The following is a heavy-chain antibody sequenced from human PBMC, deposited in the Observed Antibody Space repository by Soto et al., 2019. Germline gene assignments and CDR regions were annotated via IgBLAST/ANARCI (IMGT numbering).Heavy chain of an antibody. CDR3: ARQLERRVGAASH. CDR2: ISPSGDVT. J-gene: IGHJ4*02. CDR1: GFFFTDYF. V-gene: IGHV3-11*01. Sequence: QVQLVESGGGLVKSGGSLTLSCSTSGFFFTDYFMSWIRQAPGKGLEWVSYISPSGDVTHYADSVKGRFTISRDNTKKSLFLKMSRLRDDDTAVYYCARQLERRVGAASHWGQGTRVSVSP. D-gene: IGHD1-26*01.